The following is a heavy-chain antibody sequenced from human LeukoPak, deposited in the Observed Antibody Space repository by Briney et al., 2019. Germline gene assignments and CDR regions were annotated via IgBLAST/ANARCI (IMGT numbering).Heavy chain of an antibody. J-gene: IGHJ4*02. V-gene: IGHV3-23*01. D-gene: IGHD6-6*01. CDR1: GFTFSSYA. Sequence: GGSLRLSCAASGFTFSSYAMSWVRQAPGKGLEGVSAISGSGGSTYYADSVKGRFTISRDNSKNTLYLQMNSLRAEDTAVYYCAKDGSYSSSSQLDYWGQGTLVTVSS. CDR2: ISGSGGST. CDR3: AKDGSYSSSSQLDY.